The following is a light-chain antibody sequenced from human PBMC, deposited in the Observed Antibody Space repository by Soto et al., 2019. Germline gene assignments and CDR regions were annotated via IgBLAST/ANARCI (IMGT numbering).Light chain of an antibody. Sequence: DIQMTQSPPTLSASVGDRVTITCRASQPISSWLAWYHPKPGKAPKLLIYDASNLESGVPSRFSGSGSGTEFTLTIRSLQPEDFGIYYCQQYENYWTFGQGTKLDI. V-gene: IGKV1-5*01. J-gene: IGKJ1*01. CDR2: DAS. CDR3: QQYENYWT. CDR1: QPISSW.